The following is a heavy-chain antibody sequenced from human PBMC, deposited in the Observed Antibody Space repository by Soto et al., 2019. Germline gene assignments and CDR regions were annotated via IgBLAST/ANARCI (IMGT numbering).Heavy chain of an antibody. CDR3: ASRGTTTYCSGGSCYARGFDY. D-gene: IGHD2-15*01. CDR2: VNHRGST. Sequence: PSETLSLTCAVYGGSFSGYYWTWIRQPPGKGLEWIGEVNHRGSTNCNPSLKSRVTISVDTSRNQFSLRLSSVTAADTAVYYCASRGTTTYCSGGSCYARGFDYWGQGTLVTVSS. CDR1: GGSFSGYY. V-gene: IGHV4-34*01. J-gene: IGHJ4*02.